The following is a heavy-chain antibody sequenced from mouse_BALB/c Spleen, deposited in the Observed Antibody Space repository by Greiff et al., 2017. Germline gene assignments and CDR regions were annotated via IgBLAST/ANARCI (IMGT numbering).Heavy chain of an antibody. J-gene: IGHJ2*01. V-gene: IGHV1S56*01. Sequence: QVQLQHSGPELVKPGALVKISCKASGYTFTSYDINWVKQRPGQGLEWIGWIYPGDGSTKYNEKFKGKATLTADKSSSTAYMQLSSLTSENSAVYFCARGDGYHYYFDYWGQGTTLTVSS. D-gene: IGHD2-3*01. CDR2: IYPGDGST. CDR1: GYTFTSYD. CDR3: ARGDGYHYYFDY.